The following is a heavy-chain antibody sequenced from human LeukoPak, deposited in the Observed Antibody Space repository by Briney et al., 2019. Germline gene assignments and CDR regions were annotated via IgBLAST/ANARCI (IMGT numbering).Heavy chain of an antibody. Sequence: GASLRLSCAASGITFSSYAMSWVRQAPGKGLEWVATISGSGDTTYYADSVKGRFTISRDNSKNTLYLQMNSLRVEDTAVYYCAKSKGSSSGAFDIWGQGTMVTVSS. D-gene: IGHD2-2*01. CDR2: ISGSGDTT. CDR1: GITFSSYA. V-gene: IGHV3-23*01. J-gene: IGHJ3*02. CDR3: AKSKGSSSGAFDI.